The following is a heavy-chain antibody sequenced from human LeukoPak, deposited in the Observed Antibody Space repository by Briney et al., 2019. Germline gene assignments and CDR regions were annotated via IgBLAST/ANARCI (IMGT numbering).Heavy chain of an antibody. V-gene: IGHV3-21*01. CDR2: ISSSSRYI. J-gene: IGHJ4*02. Sequence: GGSLRLSCVASGFNFSSYALSWVRQAPGKGLGWVSSISSSSRYIYYADSMEGRFTISRDNTKNSLSLQMNSLRAEDTAVYYCARGAAAGFDPYYFDYWGRGALVTVSS. CDR3: ARGAAAGFDPYYFDY. D-gene: IGHD6-13*01. CDR1: GFNFSSYA.